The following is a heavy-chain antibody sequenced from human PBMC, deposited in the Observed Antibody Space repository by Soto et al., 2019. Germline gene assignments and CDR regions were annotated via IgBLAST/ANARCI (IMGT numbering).Heavy chain of an antibody. CDR1: GYTFTAYY. CDR3: ARGDFDSSANYYAGWFDP. V-gene: IGHV1-2*02. D-gene: IGHD3-22*01. J-gene: IGHJ5*02. Sequence: QVQLVQSGAEVKKPGASVKVSCKASGYTFTAYYMHWLRQAPGLGLEWMGWINPNSGGTKYAQKFQGRVTMTNDTSISTAYMELSRLGSDDTAVYYCARGDFDSSANYYAGWFDPWGQGTLVTVSS. CDR2: INPNSGGT.